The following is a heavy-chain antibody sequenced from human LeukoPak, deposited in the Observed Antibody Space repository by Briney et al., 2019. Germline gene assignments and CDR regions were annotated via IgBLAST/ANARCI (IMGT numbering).Heavy chain of an antibody. Sequence: GGTLRLSCAASGFTFSGFAMSWIRQAPGKGLEWVSSISRSGESTFYADSVRGRFTISRDNSKNTVSLQMESLRAEDTALYYCAKDHGLVQLWSGIDYWGQGTLVTVSS. CDR3: AKDHGLVQLWSGIDY. CDR1: GFTFSGFA. V-gene: IGHV3-23*01. D-gene: IGHD5-18*01. J-gene: IGHJ4*02. CDR2: ISRSGEST.